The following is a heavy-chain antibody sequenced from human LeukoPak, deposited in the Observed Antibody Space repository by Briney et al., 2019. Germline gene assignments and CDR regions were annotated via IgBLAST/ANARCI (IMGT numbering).Heavy chain of an antibody. Sequence: PSETLSLTCTVSGGSISSYYWSWIRQPPGKGLEWIGYIYYSGSTNYNPSLKSRVTISVDTSKNQFSLKLSSVTAADTAVYYCARDGSYSNTGSYYYYYMDVWGKGTTVTVSS. V-gene: IGHV4-59*01. CDR3: ARDGSYSNTGSYYYYYMDV. CDR1: GGSISSYY. J-gene: IGHJ6*03. D-gene: IGHD4-11*01. CDR2: IYYSGST.